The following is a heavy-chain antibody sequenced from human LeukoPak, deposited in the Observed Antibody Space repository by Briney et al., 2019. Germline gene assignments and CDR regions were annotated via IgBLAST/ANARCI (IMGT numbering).Heavy chain of an antibody. CDR3: TTDWICVGYCSDGVCHIGPWC. CDR1: GFTFSNYN. D-gene: IGHD2-8*01. V-gene: IGHV3-48*01. Sequence: GGSLRLSCAASGFTFSNYNMNWVRQAPGKGLEWVSYISSRSSAIYYADSVKGRFTISRDNAKNSLSLQMNSLKTEDTGVYYCTTDWICVGYCSDGVCHIGPWCWGQGTLVTVSS. CDR2: ISSRSSAI. J-gene: IGHJ4*02.